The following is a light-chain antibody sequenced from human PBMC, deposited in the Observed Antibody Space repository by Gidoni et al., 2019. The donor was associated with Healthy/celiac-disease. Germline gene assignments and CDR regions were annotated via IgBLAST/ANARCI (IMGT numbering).Light chain of an antibody. CDR3: GTWDSSLSVV. CDR2: DNN. J-gene: IGLJ2*01. CDR1: SSNIGNNY. V-gene: IGLV1-51*01. Sequence: SVFTQPPSVSAAPGQKATISCSGSSSNIGNNYVSWYQQLPGTAPKLLIYDNNKRPSGIPDRFSGSKSGTSATLGITGLQTGDEADYYCGTWDSSLSVVFGGGTKLTVL.